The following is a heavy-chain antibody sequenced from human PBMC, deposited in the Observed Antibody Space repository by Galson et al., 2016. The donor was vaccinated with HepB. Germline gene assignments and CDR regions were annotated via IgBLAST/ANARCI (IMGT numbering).Heavy chain of an antibody. V-gene: IGHV1-18*04. D-gene: IGHD4-17*01. CDR1: GSTFSSYG. CDR3: TRDWGYAKVISDD. J-gene: IGHJ4*02. Sequence: QSGAEVTEPGASVKVSCQASGSTFSSYGFSWVRRAPGQGLEWMGWISGKNGNTNYGQKFQGRVTMTTDTSTRTVYRELRSLRVDDTAVYYCTRDWGYAKVISDDWGQGTLVTVSS. CDR2: ISGKNGNT.